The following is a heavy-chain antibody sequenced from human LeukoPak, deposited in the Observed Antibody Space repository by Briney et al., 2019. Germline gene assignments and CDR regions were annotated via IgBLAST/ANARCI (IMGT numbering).Heavy chain of an antibody. CDR1: GGSISSSSYY. CDR2: IYYSGST. V-gene: IGHV4-39*07. D-gene: IGHD3-10*01. J-gene: IGHJ3*02. Sequence: PSETLSLTCTVSGGSISSSSYYWGWIRQPPGKGLEWIGSIYYSGSTNYNPSLKSRVTISVDTSKNQFSLKLSSVTAADTAVYYCTRDQGIYYASGLLTPDAFDIWGQGTMVTVSS. CDR3: TRDQGIYYASGLLTPDAFDI.